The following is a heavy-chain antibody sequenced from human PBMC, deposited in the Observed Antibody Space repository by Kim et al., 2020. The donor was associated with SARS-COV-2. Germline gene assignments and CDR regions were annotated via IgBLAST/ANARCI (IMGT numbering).Heavy chain of an antibody. J-gene: IGHJ4*02. Sequence: TTYHPSLKSRVPMSVDTSKNQFSLKLSSVTAADTAVYYCAIQYSSGYYDYWGQGTLVTVSS. CDR2: T. D-gene: IGHD3-22*01. CDR3: AIQYSSGYYDY. V-gene: IGHV4-4*07.